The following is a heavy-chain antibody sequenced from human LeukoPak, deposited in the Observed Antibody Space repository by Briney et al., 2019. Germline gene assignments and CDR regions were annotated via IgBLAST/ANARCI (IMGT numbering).Heavy chain of an antibody. D-gene: IGHD4-23*01. CDR2: IYTSGST. V-gene: IGHV4-4*07. J-gene: IGHJ4*02. CDR1: GGSISSYY. Sequence: SETLSLTCTVSGGSISSYYWSWTRQPAGKGLEWIGRIYTSGSTNYNPSLKSRVTMSVDTSKNQFSLKLSSVTAADTAVYYCARGATVVTYYFDYWGQGTLVTVSS. CDR3: ARGATVVTYYFDY.